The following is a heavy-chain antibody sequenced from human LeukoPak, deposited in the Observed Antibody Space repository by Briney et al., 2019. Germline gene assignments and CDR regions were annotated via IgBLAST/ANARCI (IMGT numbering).Heavy chain of an antibody. Sequence: SETLSLTCAVYGGSFSGYYWSWIRQPPGKGLEWIGEINHSGSTNYNPSLKSRVTISVDTSKNQFSLKLSSVTAADTAVYYCARDPITNNWFDPWGQGTLVTVSS. CDR3: ARDPITNNWFDP. D-gene: IGHD3-10*01. CDR1: GGSFSGYY. V-gene: IGHV4-34*01. J-gene: IGHJ5*02. CDR2: INHSGST.